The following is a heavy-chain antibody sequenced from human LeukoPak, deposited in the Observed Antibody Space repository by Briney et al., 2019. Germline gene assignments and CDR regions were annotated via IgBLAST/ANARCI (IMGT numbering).Heavy chain of an antibody. D-gene: IGHD2-2*01. J-gene: IGHJ4*02. CDR2: VFYSGST. CDR3: ASLFYCSSTSCYRYFDY. V-gene: IGHV4-59*01. Sequence: KTSETLSLTCTVSGDSISNYYWSWIRQPPGKGLEWIGYVFYSGSTNYNPSLKSRVTISVDTSKNQFSLKLSSVTAADTAVYYCASLFYCSSTSCYRYFDYWGQGTLVTVSS. CDR1: GDSISNYY.